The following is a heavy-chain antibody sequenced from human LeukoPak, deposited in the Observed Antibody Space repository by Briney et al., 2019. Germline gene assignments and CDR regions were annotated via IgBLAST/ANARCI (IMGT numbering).Heavy chain of an antibody. CDR2: IRYDGSNK. CDR3: AKDGQLGYCSSTSCYRAHFDY. V-gene: IGHV3-30*02. D-gene: IGHD2-2*01. CDR1: GFTFSSYG. Sequence: GGSLRLSCAASGFTFSSYGMHWVRQAPGKGLEWVAFIRYDGSNKYYADSVKGRFTISRDNSKNTLYLQMNSLRAEDTAVYYCAKDGQLGYCSSTSCYRAHFDYWGQGTLVTVSS. J-gene: IGHJ4*02.